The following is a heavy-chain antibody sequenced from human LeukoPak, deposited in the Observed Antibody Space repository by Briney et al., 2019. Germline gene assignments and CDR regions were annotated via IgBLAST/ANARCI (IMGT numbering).Heavy chain of an antibody. Sequence: SVKVSCKASGGTFCSYAISWVRQAPGQGLEWMGGIIPIFGTANYAQKFQGRVTITADESTSTAYMELSSLRSEDTAVYYCARARYCSGGSCYGYFQHWGQGTLVTVSS. D-gene: IGHD2-15*01. CDR3: ARARYCSGGSCYGYFQH. CDR2: IIPIFGTA. V-gene: IGHV1-69*13. CDR1: GGTFCSYA. J-gene: IGHJ1*01.